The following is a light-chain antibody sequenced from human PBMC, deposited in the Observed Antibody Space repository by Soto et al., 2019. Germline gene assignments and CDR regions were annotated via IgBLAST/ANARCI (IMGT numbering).Light chain of an antibody. Sequence: DIQMTQAPSSLSASVVDRVNITFLASQGIRHDLGWFQQKPGKAPKRLIYAASFLEHGVPSRFSGSGSGTGFTLTISSLQPEDFATYYCLKHNSYPLTFGGGHTGDIK. CDR1: QGIRHD. J-gene: IGKJ4*01. CDR3: LKHNSYPLT. V-gene: IGKV1-17*01. CDR2: AAS.